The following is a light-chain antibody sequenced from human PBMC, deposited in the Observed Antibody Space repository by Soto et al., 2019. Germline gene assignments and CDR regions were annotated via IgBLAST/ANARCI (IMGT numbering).Light chain of an antibody. J-gene: IGLJ2*01. CDR3: QSYDSSLNAVV. V-gene: IGLV1-40*01. CDR1: SSNIGARYD. CDR2: GNS. Sequence: QSVLTQPPSVSGAPGQRVTISCTGSSSNIGARYDVHWYQQLPGTAPKLLIYGNSNRPSGVPDRFSGSKSGTSASLAITGFQAEDEADYYCQSYDSSLNAVVFGGGTQLTVL.